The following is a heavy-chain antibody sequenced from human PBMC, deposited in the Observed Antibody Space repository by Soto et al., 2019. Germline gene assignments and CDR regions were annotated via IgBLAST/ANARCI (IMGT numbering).Heavy chain of an antibody. D-gene: IGHD6-6*01. CDR3: ATGSGSSSSACDY. CDR1: GFTFSSYT. V-gene: IGHV3-21*01. Sequence: GGSLRLSCAASGFTFSSYTMNWVRQAPGKGLEWVSSISSSSYIYYADSVKGRFTISRDNAKNSLYLQMNSLRAEDTAVYYCATGSGSSSSACDYWGQGTLVTVSS. J-gene: IGHJ4*02. CDR2: ISSSSYI.